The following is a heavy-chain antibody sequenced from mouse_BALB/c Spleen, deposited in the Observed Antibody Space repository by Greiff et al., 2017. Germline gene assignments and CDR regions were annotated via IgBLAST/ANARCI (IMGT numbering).Heavy chain of an antibody. V-gene: IGHV5-6-3*01. CDR3: ARGAAVGYYWFAY. CDR2: INSNGGST. Sequence: EVQGVESGGGLVQPGGSLKLSCAASGFTFSSYGMSWVRQTPDKRLELVATINSNGGSTYYPDSVKGRFTISRDNAKNTLYLQMSSLKSEDTAMYYCARGAAVGYYWFAYWGQGTLVTVSA. D-gene: IGHD2-3*01. J-gene: IGHJ3*01. CDR1: GFTFSSYG.